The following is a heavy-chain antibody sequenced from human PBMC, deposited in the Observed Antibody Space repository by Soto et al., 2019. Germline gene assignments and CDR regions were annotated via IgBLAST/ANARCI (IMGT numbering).Heavy chain of an antibody. V-gene: IGHV1-69*12. CDR2: IIPIFGTA. CDR3: ARQYRGYYDSSGYYHWFDP. CDR1: GGTFSSFA. J-gene: IGHJ5*02. Sequence: QVQLVQSGAEVKKPGSSVKVSCKASGGTFSSFAISWVRQAPGQGLEWMGGIIPIFGTANYAQKFQGRVTITAHESTSTDYMELSSLRSEDTAVYYCARQYRGYYDSSGYYHWFDPWGQGTLVTVSS. D-gene: IGHD3-22*01.